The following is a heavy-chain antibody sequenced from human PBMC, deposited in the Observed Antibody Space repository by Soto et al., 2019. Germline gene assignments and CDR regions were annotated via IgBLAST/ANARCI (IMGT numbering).Heavy chain of an antibody. CDR2: VIPILRSA. J-gene: IGHJ5*01. CDR3: ARRDSKYDSAGYPPFDS. Sequence: QVQLVQSGAEVKKPGSSVKVSCKSSGGTFSTYAISWVRQAPGQGLEWMGAVIPILRSANYAQKFQGRVTITADEFTTTAYMELSSLRSDDTAIYFCARRDSKYDSAGYPPFDSWGQGTLVTVSS. V-gene: IGHV1-69*01. CDR1: GGTFSTYA. D-gene: IGHD3-22*01.